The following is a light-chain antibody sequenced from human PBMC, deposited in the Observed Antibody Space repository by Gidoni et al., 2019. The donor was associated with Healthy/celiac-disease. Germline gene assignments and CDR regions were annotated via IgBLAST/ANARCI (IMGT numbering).Light chain of an antibody. V-gene: IGKV1-5*03. J-gene: IGKJ1*01. CDR1: QSIRSW. CDR3: QQYNSYLWT. Sequence: DIQMTQSPSTLSASVGDRVTLTCRASQSIRSWLDWYQQKPGNAPKLLIYKASKLESGVPSRFSGSESGTEFTLTISRLQPDDFATYYCQQYNSYLWTFGQGTKVEIK. CDR2: KAS.